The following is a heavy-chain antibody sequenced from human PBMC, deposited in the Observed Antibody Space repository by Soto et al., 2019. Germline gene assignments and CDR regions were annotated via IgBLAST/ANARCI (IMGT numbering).Heavy chain of an antibody. V-gene: IGHV3-74*03. J-gene: IGHJ4*02. D-gene: IGHD6-13*01. Sequence: DVQLVESGGGLAQPGGSLRLSCTASGFSFSTYWMHWVRQVPGKGPVWVSRISGDGNKTTYADSVKGRFTISRDNANNILYLEMNTLRAEDTAVYHCTRGPRVDSAGTGAHWGQGTLVTVSS. CDR3: TRGPRVDSAGTGAH. CDR1: GFSFSTYW. CDR2: ISGDGNKT.